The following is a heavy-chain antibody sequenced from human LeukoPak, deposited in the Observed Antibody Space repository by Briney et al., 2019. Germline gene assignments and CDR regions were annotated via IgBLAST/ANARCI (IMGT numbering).Heavy chain of an antibody. V-gene: IGHV1-2*02. D-gene: IGHD4-17*01. CDR1: VYNFTGYY. J-gene: IGHJ4*02. CDR2: INPNSGGT. CDR3: ARGGEPGYGDFLTDY. Sequence: ASVKVSCKASVYNFTGYYMHWVRQAPGQGLDWMGWINPNSGGTNYAQKFQGRVTMTRDTSISTAYMELSRLRSDDTAVYYCARGGEPGYGDFLTDYWGQGTPVTVSS.